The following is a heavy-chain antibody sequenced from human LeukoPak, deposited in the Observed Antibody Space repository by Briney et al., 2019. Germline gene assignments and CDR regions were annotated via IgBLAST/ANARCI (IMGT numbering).Heavy chain of an antibody. V-gene: IGHV3-7*01. CDR1: GFTYSSYW. D-gene: IGHD4-17*01. CDR3: ARASTTVPNLLDY. J-gene: IGHJ4*02. CDR2: IKHDASER. Sequence: PGGSLRLSCAASGFTYSSYWMSWVRQAPGKGLEWVANIKHDASERYYLDSVKGRFTISRDDAKQSLYLQMNSLRAEDTAVYYCARASTTVPNLLDYWGQGTLVTVSS.